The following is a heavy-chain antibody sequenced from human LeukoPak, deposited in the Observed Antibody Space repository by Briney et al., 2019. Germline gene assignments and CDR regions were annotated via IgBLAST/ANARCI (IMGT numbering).Heavy chain of an antibody. CDR1: GGSISSYY. V-gene: IGHV4-59*01. CDR3: ARGGPLDILTGYYSNWFDP. J-gene: IGHJ5*02. CDR2: IYYSGST. D-gene: IGHD3-9*01. Sequence: SETLYLTCTVSGGSISSYYWSWIRQPPGKGLEWIGYIYYSGSTNYNPSLKSRVTISVDTSKNQFSLKLSSVTAADTAVYYCARGGPLDILTGYYSNWFDPWGQGTLVTVSS.